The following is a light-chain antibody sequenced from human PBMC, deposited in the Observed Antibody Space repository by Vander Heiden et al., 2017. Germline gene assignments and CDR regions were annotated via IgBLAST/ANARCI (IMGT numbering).Light chain of an antibody. CDR1: SSNIGNNA. Sequence: QSVLTQPPSVSEAPRQRVPISCSGSSSNIGNNAVNWYQQRPGKAPKLLIYYDDLLPSGVSDRFSGSKSGTSASLAISGLQSEDEADYYCAAWDDSLNGYVFGTGTKVTVL. J-gene: IGLJ1*01. V-gene: IGLV1-36*01. CDR2: YDD. CDR3: AAWDDSLNGYV.